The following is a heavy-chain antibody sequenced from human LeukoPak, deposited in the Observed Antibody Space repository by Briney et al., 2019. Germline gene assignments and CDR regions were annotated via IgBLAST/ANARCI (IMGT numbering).Heavy chain of an antibody. CDR1: GFTFSSYS. V-gene: IGHV3-48*02. D-gene: IGHD5-12*01. CDR3: ARALPTVIVATINYMDV. Sequence: GGSLRLSCAASGFTFSSYSMNWVRQAPGKGLEWVSYISSSSSTIYYADSVKGRFTISRDNTKNSLYLQMNSLRDEDTAVYYCARALPTVIVATINYMDVWGKGTTVTVSS. CDR2: ISSSSSTI. J-gene: IGHJ6*03.